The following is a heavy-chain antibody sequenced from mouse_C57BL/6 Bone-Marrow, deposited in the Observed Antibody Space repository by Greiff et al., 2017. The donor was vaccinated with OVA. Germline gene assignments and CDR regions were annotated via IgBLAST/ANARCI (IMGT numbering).Heavy chain of an antibody. CDR3: ACDTGSGLDY. CDR2: INPNNGGT. D-gene: IGHD3-2*02. CDR1: GYTFTDYY. Sequence: VQLQQSGPELVKPGASVKISCKASGYTFTDYYMNWVKQSHGKSLEWIGDINPNNGGTSYNQKFKGKATLTVDKSSSTAYMELRSLTSEDSAVYYCACDTGSGLDYWGQGTTLTVSS. J-gene: IGHJ2*01. V-gene: IGHV1-26*01.